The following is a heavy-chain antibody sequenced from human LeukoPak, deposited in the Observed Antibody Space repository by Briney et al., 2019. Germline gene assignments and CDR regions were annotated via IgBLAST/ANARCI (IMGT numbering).Heavy chain of an antibody. V-gene: IGHV5-51*01. CDR2: IYPGDSDT. J-gene: IGHJ4*02. CDR1: GYTFTNYW. CDR3: TRHEAGSPDY. Sequence: GESLKISCKGSGYTFTNYWISWVRQMPGKGLEWMGIIYPGDSDTRYSPSFQGQVTISADKFTSTAYLQWSSLKASDTAMYYCTRHEAGSPDYWGRGTLVTVSS. D-gene: IGHD6-13*01.